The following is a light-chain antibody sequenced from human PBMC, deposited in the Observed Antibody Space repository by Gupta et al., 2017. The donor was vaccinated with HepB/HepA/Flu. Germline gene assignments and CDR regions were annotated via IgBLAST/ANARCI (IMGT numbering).Light chain of an antibody. J-gene: IGKJ1*01. CDR3: QHYNNYLWT. V-gene: IGKV1-5*03. CDR1: QSISNW. Sequence: DIQMTQSPSTLSASVGDRVTITCRASQSISNWLAWYQQKPGKAPKFLIDKASSLASGVPSRFSGSRSGTEFTLTISSLQPDDFATYYCQHYNNYLWTFGQGTKVEIK. CDR2: KAS.